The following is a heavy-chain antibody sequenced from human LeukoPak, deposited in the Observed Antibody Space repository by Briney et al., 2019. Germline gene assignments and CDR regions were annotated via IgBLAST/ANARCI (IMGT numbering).Heavy chain of an antibody. CDR3: ARRILESSYGDSVGYFDY. CDR1: GGSISSSSYY. V-gene: IGHV4-39*07. Sequence: SETLSLTCTVSGGSISSSSYYWGWIRQPPGKGLEWIGSIYYSGSTYYNPSLKSRVTISVDTSKNQFSLKLSSVTAADTAVYYCARRILESSYGDSVGYFDYWGQGTLVTVSS. CDR2: IYYSGST. D-gene: IGHD4-17*01. J-gene: IGHJ4*02.